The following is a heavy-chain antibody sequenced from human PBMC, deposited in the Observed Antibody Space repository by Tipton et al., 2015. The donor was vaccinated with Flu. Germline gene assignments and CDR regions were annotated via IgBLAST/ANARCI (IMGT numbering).Heavy chain of an antibody. CDR2: IYHSGST. CDR3: AREARWVLGCIDY. CDR1: GYSISSGYY. Sequence: VSGYSISSGYYWGWIRQPPGKGLEWIGSIYHSGSTYYNPSLKSRVTISVDTSKNQFSLKLSSVTAADTAVYYCAREARWVLGCIDYWGQGTLVTVSS. D-gene: IGHD1-26*01. J-gene: IGHJ4*02. V-gene: IGHV4-38-2*02.